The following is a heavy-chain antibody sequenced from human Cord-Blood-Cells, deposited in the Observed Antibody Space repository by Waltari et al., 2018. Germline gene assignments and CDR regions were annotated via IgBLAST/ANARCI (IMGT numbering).Heavy chain of an antibody. V-gene: IGHV3-53*01. CDR2: IYSGGST. J-gene: IGHJ4*02. CDR1: GFTVSGHY. CDR3: AREFYSGSYYFDY. D-gene: IGHD1-26*01. Sequence: EVQLVESGGGLIQPGGSLRLSCAASGFTVSGHYMSWVRQAPGKGLEWVSVIYSGGSTYYADSVKGRFTISRDNSKNTLYLQMNSLRAEDTAVYYCAREFYSGSYYFDYWGQGTLVTVSS.